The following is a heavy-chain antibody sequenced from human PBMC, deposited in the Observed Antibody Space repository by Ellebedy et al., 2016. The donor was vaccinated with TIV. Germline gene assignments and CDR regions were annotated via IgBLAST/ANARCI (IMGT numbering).Heavy chain of an antibody. CDR1: GGSISSSSYY. CDR2: IYYSGST. D-gene: IGHD3-10*01. Sequence: SETLSLXCTVSGGSISSSSYYWGWIRQPPGKGLEWIGSIYYSGSTYYNPSLKSRVTISVDTSKNQFSLKLSSVTAADTAVYYCATNMVRGVMIDYWGQGTLVTVSS. J-gene: IGHJ4*02. V-gene: IGHV4-39*01. CDR3: ATNMVRGVMIDY.